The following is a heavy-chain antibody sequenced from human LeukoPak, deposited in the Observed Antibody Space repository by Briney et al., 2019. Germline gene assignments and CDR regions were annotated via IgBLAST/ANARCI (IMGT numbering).Heavy chain of an antibody. D-gene: IGHD4-17*01. CDR2: IIPIFGTA. J-gene: IGHJ5*02. Sequence: SVKVSCKASGGTFSSYAISWVRQAPGQGLEWMGGIIPIFGTANYAQKFQGRVTITTDESTSTAYMELSSLRSEDTAVYYCAREMGDYVSQNWFDPWGQGTLVTISS. V-gene: IGHV1-69*05. CDR1: GGTFSSYA. CDR3: AREMGDYVSQNWFDP.